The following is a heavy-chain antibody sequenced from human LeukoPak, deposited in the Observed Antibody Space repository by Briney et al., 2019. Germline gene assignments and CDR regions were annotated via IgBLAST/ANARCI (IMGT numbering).Heavy chain of an antibody. J-gene: IGHJ3*02. D-gene: IGHD6-13*01. V-gene: IGHV3-53*01. CDR2: TYSGGST. Sequence: GGSLRLSCAAFGFTVSSNYMSWVRQAPGKGLEWVSVTYSGGSTYYADSVKGRFTVSRDNSKSTLYLQMNSLRAEDTAVYYCASVRPGSSSWYEYRIWGQGTMVTVSS. CDR3: ASVRPGSSSWYEYRI. CDR1: GFTVSSNY.